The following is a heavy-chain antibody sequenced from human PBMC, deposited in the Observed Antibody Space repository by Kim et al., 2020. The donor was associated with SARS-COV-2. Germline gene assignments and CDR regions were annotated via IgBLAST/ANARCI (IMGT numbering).Heavy chain of an antibody. CDR3: AKAKLLWFGESGMDV. V-gene: IGHV3-30*18. CDR2: ISYDGSNK. CDR1: GFTFSSYG. Sequence: GGSLRLSCAASGFTFSSYGMHWVRQAPGKGLEWVAVISYDGSNKYYADSVKGRFTISRDNSKNTLYLQMNSLRAEDTAVYYCAKAKLLWFGESGMDVWG. D-gene: IGHD3-10*01. J-gene: IGHJ6*02.